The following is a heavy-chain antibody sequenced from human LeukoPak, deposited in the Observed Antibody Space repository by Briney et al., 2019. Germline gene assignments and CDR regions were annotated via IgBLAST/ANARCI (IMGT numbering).Heavy chain of an antibody. CDR2: IYYSGST. Sequence: SVTLSLTCTVSGGSIISSSYYWGCIRQPPGKGLERIGSIYYSGSTYYNPSLKSRVTISVDTSKNQFSLKLSSVTAADTAVYYCARATYDFWSGHHYGMDVWGQGTTVTVSS. CDR3: ARATYDFWSGHHYGMDV. CDR1: GGSIISSSYY. D-gene: IGHD3-3*01. J-gene: IGHJ6*02. V-gene: IGHV4-39*01.